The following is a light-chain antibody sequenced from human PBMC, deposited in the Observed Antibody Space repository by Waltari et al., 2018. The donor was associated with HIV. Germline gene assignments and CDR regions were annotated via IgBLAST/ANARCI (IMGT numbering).Light chain of an antibody. Sequence: SYVLTQPPSLSVAPGQTARISCGGEHSGSKRVQWYQQKSGQAPVLVVYDDSDRPSGIPERLSGSNSGNTANLTISRVEAGDEADYYCQVWDSSSDHVVFGGGTKLTVL. V-gene: IGLV3-21*02. CDR3: QVWDSSSDHVV. CDR2: DDS. J-gene: IGLJ2*01. CDR1: HSGSKR.